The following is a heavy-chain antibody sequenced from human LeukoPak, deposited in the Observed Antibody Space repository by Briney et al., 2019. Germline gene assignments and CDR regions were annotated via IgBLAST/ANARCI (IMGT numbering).Heavy chain of an antibody. D-gene: IGHD2-21*01. Sequence: PSATLSLTCNVFGVSISNYFWSWLRQPAGKGLEWIGRFYASGTTYYNPSLRSRVTLSMDTSKNHFSLKLTPVTAADTAVYYCARTHCGGGSCDTFDPWGQGTLVTVSS. CDR1: GVSISNYF. CDR3: ARTHCGGGSCDTFDP. CDR2: FYASGTT. V-gene: IGHV4-4*07. J-gene: IGHJ5*02.